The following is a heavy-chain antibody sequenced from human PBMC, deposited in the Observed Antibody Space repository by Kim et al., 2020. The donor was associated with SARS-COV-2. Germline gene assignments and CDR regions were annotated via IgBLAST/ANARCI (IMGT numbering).Heavy chain of an antibody. CDR1: GYTFTSYY. CDR3: ARDVIVVVPAAIDYYYGMDV. V-gene: IGHV1-46*01. Sequence: ASVKVSCKASGYTFTSYYMHWVRQAPGQGLEWMGIINPSGGSTSYAQKFQGRVTMTRDTSTSTVYMELSSLRSEDTAVYYCARDVIVVVPAAIDYYYGMDVWGQGTTVTVSS. CDR2: INPSGGST. D-gene: IGHD2-2*01. J-gene: IGHJ6*02.